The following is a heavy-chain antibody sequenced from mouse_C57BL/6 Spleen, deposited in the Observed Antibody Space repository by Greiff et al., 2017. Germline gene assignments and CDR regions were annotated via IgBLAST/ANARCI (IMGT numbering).Heavy chain of an antibody. Sequence: QVQLQQSGPELVKPGASVKISCKASGYSFTSYYIHWVKQRPGQGLEWIGWIYPGSGNTKYNEKFKGKATLTADTSSSTAYMQLSSLTSEDSAVYYCARGEIYYYGSSPFAYWGQGTLVTVSA. J-gene: IGHJ3*01. CDR2: IYPGSGNT. D-gene: IGHD1-1*01. CDR1: GYSFTSYY. CDR3: ARGEIYYYGSSPFAY. V-gene: IGHV1-66*01.